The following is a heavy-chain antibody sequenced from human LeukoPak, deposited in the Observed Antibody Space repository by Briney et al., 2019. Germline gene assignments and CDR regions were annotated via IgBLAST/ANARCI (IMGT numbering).Heavy chain of an antibody. CDR1: GYTFTSYG. J-gene: IGHJ4*02. CDR3: ARVVFVPAAIGVYYFEY. Sequence: GASVKVSCEAYGYTFTSYGISWVRQAPGQRLEWMGWISAYNGNTNYAQKLQGRVTMTTDTSTSTAYMELRSLRSDDTAVYYCARVVFVPAAIGVYYFEYWGQGTLVTVSS. V-gene: IGHV1-18*01. CDR2: ISAYNGNT. D-gene: IGHD2-2*02.